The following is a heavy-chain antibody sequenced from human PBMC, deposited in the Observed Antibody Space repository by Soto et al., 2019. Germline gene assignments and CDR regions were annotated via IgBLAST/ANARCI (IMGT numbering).Heavy chain of an antibody. V-gene: IGHV4-34*01. Sequence: QVQLQQWGAGLLKPSETLSLTCAVYGGSFSGYYCSWIRQPPGKGLEWIGEINHSGSTNYNPSLKRRVTITVDKHKNQFSLQLSSVTAADTAVYYCARGASYEFWSGYLIRGSWFAPWGQGTLVTVSS. CDR3: ARGASYEFWSGYLIRGSWFAP. J-gene: IGHJ5*02. D-gene: IGHD3-3*01. CDR1: GGSFSGYY. CDR2: INHSGST.